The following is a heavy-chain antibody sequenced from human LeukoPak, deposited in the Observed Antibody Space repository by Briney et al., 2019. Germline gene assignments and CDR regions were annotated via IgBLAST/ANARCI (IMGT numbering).Heavy chain of an antibody. V-gene: IGHV3-23*01. Sequence: GGSLRLSCAASGFTFSTYAMSWVRQTPGKGLEWVSAIASGGSTFYADSVKGRFTISRDNSKNTIYLQMNSLRAEDTAVYYCAKSRDGYKVHEADWGQGTLVTVSS. CDR2: IASGGST. CDR3: AKSRDGYKVHEAD. J-gene: IGHJ4*02. D-gene: IGHD5-24*01. CDR1: GFTFSTYA.